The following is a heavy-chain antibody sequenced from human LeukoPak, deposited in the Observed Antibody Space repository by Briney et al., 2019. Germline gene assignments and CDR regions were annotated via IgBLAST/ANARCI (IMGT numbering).Heavy chain of an antibody. CDR3: ARVFKGSGWCGDIDY. V-gene: IGHV1-2*06. CDR2: MNPNSGGT. D-gene: IGHD6-19*01. Sequence: ASVKVSCKASGYTFTGYYMHWVRQAPGQGLEWMGRMNPNSGGTNYAQKFQGRATMTRDTSISTAYMELSRLRSDDTAVYYCARVFKGSGWCGDIDYWGQGTLVTVSS. J-gene: IGHJ4*02. CDR1: GYTFTGYY.